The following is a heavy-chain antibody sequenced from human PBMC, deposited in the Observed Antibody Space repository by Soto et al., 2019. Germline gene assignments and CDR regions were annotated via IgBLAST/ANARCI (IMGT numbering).Heavy chain of an antibody. CDR1: GFTFSSYS. CDR2: ISSSSSYI. Sequence: EVQLVESGGGLVKPGGSLRLSCAASGFTFSSYSLNWVRQAPGKGLEWVSSISSSSSYIYYADSVKGRFTISRDNAKDSLYLQMNSLRAEDTAVYYCARAPYDFGKLCWFYPWGQGTLVTVSS. D-gene: IGHD3-3*01. V-gene: IGHV3-21*01. CDR3: ARAPYDFGKLCWFYP. J-gene: IGHJ5*02.